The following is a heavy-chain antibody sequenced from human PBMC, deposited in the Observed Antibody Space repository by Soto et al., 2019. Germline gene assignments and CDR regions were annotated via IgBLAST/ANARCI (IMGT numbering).Heavy chain of an antibody. V-gene: IGHV4-39*01. CDR3: ARRNGGDSSGYYYGYFDY. D-gene: IGHD3-22*01. CDR1: GGSISGSSYY. J-gene: IGHJ4*02. Sequence: PSETLSLTCTVSGGSISGSSYYWGWIRQPPGKGLEWIGSIYYSGSTYYNPSLKSRVTISVDTSKNQFSLKLSSVTAADTAVYYCARRNGGDSSGYYYGYFDYWGQGTLVTVSS. CDR2: IYYSGST.